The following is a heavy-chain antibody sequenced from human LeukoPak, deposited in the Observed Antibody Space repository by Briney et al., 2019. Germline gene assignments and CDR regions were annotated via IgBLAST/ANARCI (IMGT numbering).Heavy chain of an antibody. CDR2: FIPEHGET. Sequence: ASVKVSCKVFGYTLTELSVHWVHQLPGKGLGGRGGFIPEHGETIHAQKFQGRVTMTEDTSTDTAYLELNRLTSEDTAVYYCTTRNRVVWSSGFSNWFDPWGQGTLVIVTS. D-gene: IGHD3-22*01. CDR3: TTRNRVVWSSGFSNWFDP. J-gene: IGHJ5*02. V-gene: IGHV1-24*01. CDR1: GYTLTELS.